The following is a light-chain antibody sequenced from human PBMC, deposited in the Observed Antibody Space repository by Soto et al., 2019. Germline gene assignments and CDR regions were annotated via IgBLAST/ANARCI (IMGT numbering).Light chain of an antibody. CDR2: DVS. CDR3: SSYTSSSTLG. CDR1: SSDVGAYNY. Sequence: QSALTQPASVSGSPGQSITISCTGTSSDVGAYNYVSWYQQHPGKAPKLMIYDVSNRPSGVSNRFSGSKSGNTASLTISGLQAEDEADYYCSSYTSSSTLGFGGGTKL. J-gene: IGLJ2*01. V-gene: IGLV2-14*01.